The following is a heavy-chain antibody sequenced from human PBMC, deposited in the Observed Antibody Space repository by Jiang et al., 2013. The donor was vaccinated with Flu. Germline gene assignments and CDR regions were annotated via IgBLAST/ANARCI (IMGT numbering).Heavy chain of an antibody. CDR2: IKSKTDGGST. Sequence: VQLLESGGGLVKPGGSLRLSCAASGLTFINAWMSWVRQAPGKGLEWVGRIKSKTDGGSTDYAAPVKGRFSISRDDSTNTMYLQMNSLKTEDTAVYYCTLGYLSYDSSGYFRYEYYWYGLDVVGTKGHGHRLL. J-gene: IGHJ6*01. V-gene: IGHV3-15*01. D-gene: IGHD3-22*01. CDR1: GLTFINAW. CDR3: TLGYLSYDSSGYFRYEYYWYGLDV.